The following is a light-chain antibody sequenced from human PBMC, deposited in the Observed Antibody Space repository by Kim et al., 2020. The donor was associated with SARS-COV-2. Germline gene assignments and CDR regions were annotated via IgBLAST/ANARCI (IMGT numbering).Light chain of an antibody. CDR1: QGINNY. J-gene: IGKJ2*01. CDR2: GAS. Sequence: YAYVGDRITMTCRASQGINNYLAWFQQRPGRAPRSLIYGASNLQSGVPSKFSGSGVGTDFTLTITNLQPEDFATYYCQQYNGYPYTFGQGTKLEIK. V-gene: IGKV1-16*02. CDR3: QQYNGYPYT.